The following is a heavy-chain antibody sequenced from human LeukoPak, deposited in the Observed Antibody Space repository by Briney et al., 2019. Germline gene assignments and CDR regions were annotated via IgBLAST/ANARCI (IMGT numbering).Heavy chain of an antibody. Sequence: PGGSLRLSCAASGLTLSSYCMSWVRQAPGKRLEWVANIEQDGSEKYFVDSVKGRLTISRDNAKNSLYLQMNSLRAEDTAVYYCARGGRSGSFDYWGQGTLVTVSS. CDR3: ARGGRSGSFDY. J-gene: IGHJ4*02. CDR2: IEQDGSEK. D-gene: IGHD3-3*01. CDR1: GLTLSSYC. V-gene: IGHV3-7*01.